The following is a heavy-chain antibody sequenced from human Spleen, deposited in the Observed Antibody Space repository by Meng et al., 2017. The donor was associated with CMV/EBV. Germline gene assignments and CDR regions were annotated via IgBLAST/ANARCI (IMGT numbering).Heavy chain of an antibody. CDR1: GYTFTSYG. CDR3: ARDDPRIAMIGVVTKYYYGMDV. CDR2: ISVYNGNT. Sequence: ASVKVSCKASGYTFTSYGISWVRQAPGQGLEWMGWISVYNGNTNYAQKLQDRVTMTTDTSTSTAYMELRSLRSDHTAVYYCARDDPRIAMIGVVTKYYYGMDVWGQGTTVTVSS. J-gene: IGHJ6*02. V-gene: IGHV1-18*01. D-gene: IGHD3-3*01.